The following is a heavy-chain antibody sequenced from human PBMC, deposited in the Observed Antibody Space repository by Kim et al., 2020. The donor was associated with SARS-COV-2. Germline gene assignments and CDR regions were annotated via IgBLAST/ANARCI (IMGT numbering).Heavy chain of an antibody. Sequence: FQGRVTMTRDTSTSTVYIELSSLRSEDTAVYYCARRYCSGGSCYSEFDYWGQGTLVTVSS. D-gene: IGHD2-15*01. V-gene: IGHV1-46*01. CDR3: ARRYCSGGSCYSEFDY. J-gene: IGHJ4*02.